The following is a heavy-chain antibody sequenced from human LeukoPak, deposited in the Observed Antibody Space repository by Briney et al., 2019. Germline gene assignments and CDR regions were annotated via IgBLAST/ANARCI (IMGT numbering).Heavy chain of an antibody. J-gene: IGHJ4*02. CDR3: ARDRWLRSIDY. CDR2: IKQDGSEK. CDR1: GFTFSSYW. V-gene: IGHV3-7*01. D-gene: IGHD5-12*01. Sequence: GSLRLSCAASGFTFSSYWLSWVRQAPGKGLEWVANIKQDGSEKYYVDSVKGRFTISRDNAKNSLYLQMNSLRAEDTAVYYCARDRWLRSIDYWGQGTLVTVSS.